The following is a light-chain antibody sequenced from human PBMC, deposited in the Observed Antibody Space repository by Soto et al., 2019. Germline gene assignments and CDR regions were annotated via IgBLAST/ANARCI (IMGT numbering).Light chain of an antibody. CDR2: KDT. V-gene: IGLV3-25*02. CDR1: ALPKQY. J-gene: IGLJ2*01. Sequence: SYELTQPPSLSVSPGQTAKITCCGGALPKQYVHWYQQRPGRAPVVVIYKDTERPSGIPERFSGSTSGTTVTLTISGVQADDEAVYYRQSTGTSDSSVVFGGGTQLTVL. CDR3: QSTGTSDSSVV.